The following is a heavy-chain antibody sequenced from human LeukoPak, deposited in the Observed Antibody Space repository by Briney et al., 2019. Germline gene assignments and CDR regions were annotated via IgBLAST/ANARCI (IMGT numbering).Heavy chain of an antibody. V-gene: IGHV1-69*13. CDR2: IIPISDIV. CDR1: GGTFSSHA. J-gene: IGHJ4*02. D-gene: IGHD6-19*01. CDR3: GRGQWQELHDY. Sequence: ASVKVSCKASGGTFSSHAVGWVRQAPGQGLEWMGDIIPISDIVNYAQKFQGRVTITADESTTAAYMELSSLRSEDTAVYYCGRGQWQELHDYWGQGTLVTVSS.